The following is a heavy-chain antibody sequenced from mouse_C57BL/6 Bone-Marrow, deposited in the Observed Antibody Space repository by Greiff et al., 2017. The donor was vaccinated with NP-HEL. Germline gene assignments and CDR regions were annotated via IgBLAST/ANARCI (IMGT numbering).Heavy chain of an antibody. D-gene: IGHD3-2*02. CDR1: GFTFSSYG. Sequence: EVKLMESGGDLVKPGGSLKLSCAASGFTFSSYGMSWVRQTPDKRLEWVATISSGGSYTYYPDSVKGRFTISRDNAKNTLYLQMSSLKSEDTAMYYCARHKDSSGPAWFAYWGQGTLVTVSA. CDR3: ARHKDSSGPAWFAY. V-gene: IGHV5-6*01. J-gene: IGHJ3*01. CDR2: ISSGGSYT.